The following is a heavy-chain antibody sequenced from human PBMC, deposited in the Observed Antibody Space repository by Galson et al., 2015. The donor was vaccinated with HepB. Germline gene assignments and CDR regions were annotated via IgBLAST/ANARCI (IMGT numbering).Heavy chain of an antibody. Sequence: SLRLSCAASGFTFSSYGMHWVRQAPGKGLEWVAVISYDGSNKYYADSVKGRFTISRDNSKNTLYLQMNSLRAEDTAVYYCAKDPGGGQLVPLFDYWGQGTLVTVSS. CDR3: AKDPGGGQLVPLFDY. D-gene: IGHD6-6*01. J-gene: IGHJ4*02. CDR2: ISYDGSNK. CDR1: GFTFSSYG. V-gene: IGHV3-30*18.